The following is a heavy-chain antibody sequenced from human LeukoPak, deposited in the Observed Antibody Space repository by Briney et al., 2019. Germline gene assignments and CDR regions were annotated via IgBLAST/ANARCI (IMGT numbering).Heavy chain of an antibody. D-gene: IGHD5-18*01. CDR3: ARGTEGYTYGEFDS. J-gene: IGHJ5*01. CDR1: GFTFSDYW. CDR2: IHRDGSST. Sequence: GGSLRLSCAASGFTFSDYWMHWVRQAPGKGLVWVSRIHRDGSSTTYADSVKGRFTISRDNAKNTLYLQMNSLRAEDTAMYCCARGTEGYTYGEFDSWGQGTLVTVSS. V-gene: IGHV3-74*01.